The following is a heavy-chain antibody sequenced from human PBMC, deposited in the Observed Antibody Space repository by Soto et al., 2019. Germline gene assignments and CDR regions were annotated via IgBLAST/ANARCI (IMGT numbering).Heavy chain of an antibody. Sequence: QVQLVESGGGVVQPGRSLRLSCAASGFTFSNYAMHWVRQAPGKGLEWVAVISYDGSNKYYADSVKGRFTISRDNSKKTVYLQMNSLRAEDTAVYYCARERSHSAPPHVDSWGQGTLVTVSS. CDR3: ARERSHSAPPHVDS. CDR2: ISYDGSNK. CDR1: GFTFSNYA. V-gene: IGHV3-30-3*01. D-gene: IGHD4-17*01. J-gene: IGHJ4*02.